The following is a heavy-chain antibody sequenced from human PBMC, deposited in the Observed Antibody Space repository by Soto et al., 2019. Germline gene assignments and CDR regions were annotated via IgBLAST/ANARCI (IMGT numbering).Heavy chain of an antibody. CDR2: IMQDGSDK. CDR1: GFSLSTSW. V-gene: IGHV3-7*01. Sequence: EVPLVESGGGLVQPGGSLRLSCTASGFSLSTSWMTWVRQAPGKGLEWVANIMQDGSDKYYVDSVKGRFTISRDNAKNSLYLQMTSLRAEDTAVYYCASKRLYFYGLDVWGQGTTVTVSS. CDR3: ASKRLYFYGLDV. J-gene: IGHJ6*02.